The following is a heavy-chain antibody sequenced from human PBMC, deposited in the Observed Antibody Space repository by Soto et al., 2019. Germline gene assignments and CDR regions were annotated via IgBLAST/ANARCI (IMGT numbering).Heavy chain of an antibody. CDR1: GDTFNSYG. Sequence: PSVEVCCTESGDTFNSYGMRWVRQDTGQGLEWMGWISAYNGNTNYAQKFQGRVTITRDTSASTAYMELSSLRSEDTAVYYCARGLNGYLHYFDYWGQGTPVTVSS. CDR3: ARGLNGYLHYFDY. D-gene: IGHD5-18*01. J-gene: IGHJ4*02. V-gene: IGHV1-18*01. CDR2: ISAYNGNT.